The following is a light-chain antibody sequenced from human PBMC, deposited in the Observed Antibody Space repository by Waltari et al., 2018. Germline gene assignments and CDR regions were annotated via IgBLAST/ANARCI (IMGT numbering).Light chain of an antibody. CDR3: QQSYTTPRIT. V-gene: IGKV1-39*01. J-gene: IGKJ5*01. CDR2: AAS. CDR1: HSISSY. Sequence: DIQLTQSPSSLSASVGDRVTITCRASHSISSYLNWYKQKSGKAPRVLIYAASSLQSGVPSRFSGSGSGTDFTLTISSLQPEDFATYYCQQSYTTPRITFGQGTRLEIK.